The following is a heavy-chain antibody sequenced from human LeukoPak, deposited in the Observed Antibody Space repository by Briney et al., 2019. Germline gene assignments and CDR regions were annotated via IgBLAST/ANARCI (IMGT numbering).Heavy chain of an antibody. J-gene: IGHJ4*02. CDR2: IKEDGSEQ. CDR3: ARGKTYSDY. V-gene: IGHV3-7*01. CDR1: GFTFSNYW. D-gene: IGHD2-21*01. Sequence: GGSLRLSCAASGFTFSNYWMNWVRQAPGKGLEWVANIKEDGSEQYYVDSVKGRLTISRDNAKKLLSLQITSLRAEDTAVYYCARGKTYSDYWGQGTLVTVSS.